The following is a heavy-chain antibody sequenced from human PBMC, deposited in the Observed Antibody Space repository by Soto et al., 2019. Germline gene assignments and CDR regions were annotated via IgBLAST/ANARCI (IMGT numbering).Heavy chain of an antibody. CDR2: IIPIVGTA. Sequence: QVQLVQSGAEVKKPGSSVRVSCKASGDTFSSYAINWLRQAPGQGLEWMGGIIPIVGTAHYAQIFQGRVTITADESTNTASMDLSSLRFDDTAVYYCAREGGIQLRAWFDIWGQGTLLTVSS. CDR3: AREGGIQLRAWFDI. CDR1: GDTFSSYA. J-gene: IGHJ5*02. D-gene: IGHD1-26*01. V-gene: IGHV1-69*12.